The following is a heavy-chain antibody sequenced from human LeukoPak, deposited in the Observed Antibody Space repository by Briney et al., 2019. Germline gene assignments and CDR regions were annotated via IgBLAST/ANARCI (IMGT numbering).Heavy chain of an antibody. CDR1: GGSISSYY. Sequence: PSETLSLTCTVSGGSISSYYWSWIRQPPGKGLEWIGYIYYSGSTNYNPSLKSRVTISVDTSKNQFSLKLSSVTAADTAVYYCARLVVYYYDSSGYSDAFDIWGQGTMVTVSS. V-gene: IGHV4-59*08. D-gene: IGHD3-22*01. CDR3: ARLVVYYYDSSGYSDAFDI. J-gene: IGHJ3*02. CDR2: IYYSGST.